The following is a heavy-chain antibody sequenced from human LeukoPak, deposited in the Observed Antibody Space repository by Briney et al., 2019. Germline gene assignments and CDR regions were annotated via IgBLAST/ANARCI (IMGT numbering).Heavy chain of an antibody. Sequence: ASVKVSCKVSGYTLTELSMHWVRQAPGKGLEWTGGFDPEDGETIYAQKFQGRVTMTEDTSTDTAYMELSSLRSEDTAVYYCATNTVTTGLNDYWGQGTLVTVPS. CDR2: FDPEDGET. V-gene: IGHV1-24*01. D-gene: IGHD4-17*01. CDR1: GYTLTELS. CDR3: ATNTVTTGLNDY. J-gene: IGHJ4*02.